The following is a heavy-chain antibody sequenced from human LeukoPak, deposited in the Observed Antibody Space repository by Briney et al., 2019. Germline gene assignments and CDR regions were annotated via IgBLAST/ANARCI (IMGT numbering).Heavy chain of an antibody. CDR1: GGSFSGYY. D-gene: IGHD6-19*01. Sequence: SETLSLTCAVYGGSFSGYYWSWIRQPPGKGLERIGEINHSGSTNYNPSLKSRVTISVDTSKNQFSLKLSSVTAADTAVYYCARAGQWLVRSFDYWGQGTLVTVSS. CDR3: ARAGQWLVRSFDY. V-gene: IGHV4-34*01. CDR2: INHSGST. J-gene: IGHJ4*02.